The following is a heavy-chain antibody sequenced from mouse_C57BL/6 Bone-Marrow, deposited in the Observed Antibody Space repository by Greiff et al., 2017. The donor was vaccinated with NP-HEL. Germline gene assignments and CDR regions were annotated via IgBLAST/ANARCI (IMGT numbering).Heavy chain of an antibody. CDR2: IYPGDGDT. CDR3: ARGDYGSSRFGYAMDY. V-gene: IGHV1-80*01. J-gene: IGHJ4*01. D-gene: IGHD1-1*01. Sequence: VQLQQSGAELVKPGASVKISCKASGYAFSSYWMNWVKERPGKGLEWIGQIYPGDGDTKYNGTFKGNATLTADKSSSPPYMQISRLSYEDSAVYFCARGDYGSSRFGYAMDYWGQGKSVTVSS. CDR1: GYAFSSYW.